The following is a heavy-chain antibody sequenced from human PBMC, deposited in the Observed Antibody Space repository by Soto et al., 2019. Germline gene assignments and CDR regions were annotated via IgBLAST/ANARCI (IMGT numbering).Heavy chain of an antibody. CDR3: GRVGYYDGSGYNVFNI. CDR2: IYYSGST. CDR1: GGSISSSGYY. J-gene: IGHJ3*02. V-gene: IGHV4-31*11. D-gene: IGHD3-22*01. Sequence: SETLSLTCVVSGGSISSSGYYWSWIRQHPGKGLEWIGYIYYSGSTYYNPSLKSRVTISVDTSKNQFSLKLSSVTAADTAVYYCGRVGYYDGSGYNVFNIWGQGTMVPVSS.